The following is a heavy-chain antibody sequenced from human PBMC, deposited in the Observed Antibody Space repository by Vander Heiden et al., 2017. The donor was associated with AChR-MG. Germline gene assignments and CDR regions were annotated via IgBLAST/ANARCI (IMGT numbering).Heavy chain of an antibody. CDR2: ISSSSSYI. J-gene: IGHJ5*02. Sequence: EVQLVESGGGLVKPGGSLRLSCAASGFPFSGYSMNWVRQAPGKGLEWVSSISSSSSYIYYADSVKGRFTISRDNAKNSLYLQMNSLRAEDTAVYYCARVGPGSSVPFMEESWGQGTLVTVSS. D-gene: IGHD2-2*01. V-gene: IGHV3-21*01. CDR1: GFPFSGYS. CDR3: ARVGPGSSVPFMEES.